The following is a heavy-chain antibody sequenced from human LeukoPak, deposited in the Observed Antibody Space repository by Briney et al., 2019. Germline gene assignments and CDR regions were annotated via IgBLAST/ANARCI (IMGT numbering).Heavy chain of an antibody. Sequence: PSETLSLTCTVSGYSISSGYYWGWIRQPPGKGLEWIGSIYHSGNTYYNSSLKSRVTISVDTSKNQFSLKLSSVTAADTAVYYCARVGYGDYVDYYYYMDVWGKGTTVTVSS. CDR1: GYSISSGYY. D-gene: IGHD4-17*01. J-gene: IGHJ6*03. V-gene: IGHV4-38-2*02. CDR3: ARVGYGDYVDYYYYMDV. CDR2: IYHSGNT.